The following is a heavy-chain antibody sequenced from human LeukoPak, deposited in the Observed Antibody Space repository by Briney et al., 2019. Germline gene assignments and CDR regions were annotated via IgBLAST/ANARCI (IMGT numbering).Heavy chain of an antibody. Sequence: PSETLSLTCSVSGGSISNYYWRWIRQPPGKGLEWIGYIYYSGSTNYNPALKSRVTISVDTSRNQFSLKLSSVTAADTAVYYCARMKIAAAPTPFDYWGQGTLVTVSS. CDR1: GGSISNYY. D-gene: IGHD6-13*01. V-gene: IGHV4-59*01. CDR2: IYYSGST. CDR3: ARMKIAAAPTPFDY. J-gene: IGHJ4*02.